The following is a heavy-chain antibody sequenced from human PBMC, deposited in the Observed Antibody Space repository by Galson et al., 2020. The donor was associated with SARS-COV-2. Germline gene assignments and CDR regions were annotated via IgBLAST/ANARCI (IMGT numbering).Heavy chain of an antibody. CDR3: AHSGYYRYYYYYYGMDG. J-gene: IGHJ6*02. CDR2: LYWDDDK. CDR1: GFSLSTSGVG. Sequence: PTLVKPTQTLTLTCTFSGFSLSTSGVGVGWNRQPPGKALEWLALLYWDDDKRYSPSLKSRLTITKDTSKNQVVLTMTNMNPVHTATYYCAHSGYYRYYYYYYGMDGWGQGTTVTVSS. V-gene: IGHV2-5*02. D-gene: IGHD1-26*01.